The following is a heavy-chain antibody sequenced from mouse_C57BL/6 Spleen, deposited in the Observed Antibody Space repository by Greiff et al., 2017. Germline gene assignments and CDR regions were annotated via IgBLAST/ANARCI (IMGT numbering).Heavy chain of an antibody. J-gene: IGHJ2*01. V-gene: IGHV1-53*01. Sequence: VQLQQPGTELVKPGASVKLSCKASGYTFTSYWMHWVKQRPGQGLEWIGNINPSNGGTNYNEKFKSKATLTVDKSSSTAYMQLSSLTSEDSAVYYCARIPFYDGYYNYFDYWGQGTTLTVSS. CDR1: GYTFTSYW. D-gene: IGHD2-3*01. CDR3: ARIPFYDGYYNYFDY. CDR2: INPSNGGT.